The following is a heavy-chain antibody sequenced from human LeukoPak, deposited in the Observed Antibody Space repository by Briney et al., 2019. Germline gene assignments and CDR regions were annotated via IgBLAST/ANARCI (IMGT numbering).Heavy chain of an antibody. V-gene: IGHV4-39*07. CDR1: GGSISSSSYY. CDR2: IYYSGST. Sequence: PSETLSLTCTVSGGSISSSSYYWGWIRQPPGKGLEWIGSIYYSGSTYYNPSLKSRVTISVDTSKNQFSLKLSSVTAADTAVYYCARDRVTPDYGSGWAYDYNWFDPWGQGTLVTVSS. D-gene: IGHD3-10*01. J-gene: IGHJ5*02. CDR3: ARDRVTPDYGSGWAYDYNWFDP.